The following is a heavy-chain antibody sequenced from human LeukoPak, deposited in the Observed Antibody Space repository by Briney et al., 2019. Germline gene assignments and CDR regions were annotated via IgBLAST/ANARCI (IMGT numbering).Heavy chain of an antibody. CDR2: INSDGSST. Sequence: PGGSLRLSCAASGFTFSSYWMHWVRQAPGKGLVWVSRINSDGSSTSYADSVKGRFTISRDNAKNTLYLQMNSLRAEDTAVYYCARDHPILLWFGERTYYFDYWAREPWSPSPQ. J-gene: IGHJ4*02. CDR1: GFTFSSYW. D-gene: IGHD3-10*01. CDR3: ARDHPILLWFGERTYYFDY. V-gene: IGHV3-74*01.